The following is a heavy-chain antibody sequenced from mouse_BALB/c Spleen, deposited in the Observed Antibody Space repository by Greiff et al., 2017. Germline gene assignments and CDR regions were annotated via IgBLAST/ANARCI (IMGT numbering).Heavy chain of an antibody. CDR3: ARDRGGSYGTDY. V-gene: IGHV3-5*02. CDR2: IYYSGTI. CDR1: GISITTGNYR. Sequence: EVKLVESGPGLVKPSQTVSLTCTVTGISITTGNYRWSWIRQFPGNKLEWIGYIYYSGTITYNPSLTSRTTITRDTSKNQFFLEMNSLTAEDTATYYCARDRGGSYGTDYWGQGTTLTVSS. D-gene: IGHD2-1*01. J-gene: IGHJ2*01.